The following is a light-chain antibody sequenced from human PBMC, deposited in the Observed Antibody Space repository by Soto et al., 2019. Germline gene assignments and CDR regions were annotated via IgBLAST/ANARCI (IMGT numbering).Light chain of an antibody. J-gene: IGLJ2*01. V-gene: IGLV5-45*02. CDR2: YKSDSDK. CDR1: SGINVGTYR. Sequence: QSVLTQPSSLSASPGASASLTCTLRSGINVGTYRIYWYQQKPGSPPQYLLRYKSDSDKQQGSGVPSRFSGSKDASANAGILLISGLQSEDEADYYCMIWHSSAEVFGGGTKLTVL. CDR3: MIWHSSAEV.